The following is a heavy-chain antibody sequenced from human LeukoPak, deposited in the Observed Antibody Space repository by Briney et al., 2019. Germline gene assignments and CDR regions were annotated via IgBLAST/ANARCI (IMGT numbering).Heavy chain of an antibody. CDR2: ISRISSDT. J-gene: IGHJ4*02. D-gene: IGHD4-17*01. CDR1: GFTFSDYY. CDR3: ASGGPVTTYDFDY. Sequence: GGSLRLSCAASGFTFSDYYMSWIRQAPGKGLEWVSYISRISSDTNYADSVKGRFTISRDNAKNSLYLQMNSLRAEDTAVYYCASGGPVTTYDFDYWGQGTLVTVSS. V-gene: IGHV3-11*06.